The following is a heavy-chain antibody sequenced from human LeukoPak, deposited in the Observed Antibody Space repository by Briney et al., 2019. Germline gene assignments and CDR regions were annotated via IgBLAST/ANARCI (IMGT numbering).Heavy chain of an antibody. V-gene: IGHV4-59*08. Sequence: SETLSLTCTVSGGSISSYYWSWIRQTPGKGLEWIGYIYYSGSTNFNPSLKSRVTISVDTSKNQFSLKLSSVTAADTAVYYCARADYSSTWSHDYYYMDVWGKGTTVTVSS. D-gene: IGHD6-13*01. J-gene: IGHJ6*03. CDR2: IYYSGST. CDR1: GGSISSYY. CDR3: ARADYSSTWSHDYYYMDV.